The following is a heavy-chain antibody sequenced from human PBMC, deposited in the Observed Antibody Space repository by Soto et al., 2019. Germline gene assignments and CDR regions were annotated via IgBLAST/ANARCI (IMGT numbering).Heavy chain of an antibody. J-gene: IGHJ4*02. CDR3: ASDRFTAMVTGY. CDR1: GYTFHKYG. D-gene: IGHD5-18*01. CDR2: IETYNGNT. V-gene: IGHV1-18*04. Sequence: AAVKVSCKASGYTFHKYGMSWVGQAKGQGLVCIGWIETYNGNTNYRQTLKGRVNITTDTSTSTAYMAVKGLRSDDSAMYYCASDRFTAMVTGYWGQGTLVTVSS.